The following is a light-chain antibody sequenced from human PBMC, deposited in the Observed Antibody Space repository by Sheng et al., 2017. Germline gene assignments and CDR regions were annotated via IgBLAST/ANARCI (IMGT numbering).Light chain of an antibody. CDR3: QQYNSYSYT. V-gene: IGKV1-5*03. Sequence: DIQMTQSPSTLSASVGDRVTITCRASQSIRNRLAWYQQKPGKAPILLIYKASTLDSGVPTRFSGSGSGTEFTLTINNLQPDDFATYYCQQYNSYSYTFGQGTKLEI. CDR1: QSIRNR. J-gene: IGKJ2*01. CDR2: KAS.